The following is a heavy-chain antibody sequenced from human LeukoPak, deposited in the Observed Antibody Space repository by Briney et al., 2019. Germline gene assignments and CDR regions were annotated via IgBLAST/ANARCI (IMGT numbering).Heavy chain of an antibody. CDR1: GFTFSSYA. V-gene: IGHV3-53*01. CDR2: IYSGGST. J-gene: IGHJ3*02. Sequence: PGGSLRLSCAASGFTFSSYAMNWVRQAPGKGLEWVSVIYSGGSTYYADSVKGRFTISRDNSKNTLYLQMNSLRAEDTAVYYCATELLFDAFDIWGQGTMVTVSS. CDR3: ATELLFDAFDI. D-gene: IGHD1-7*01.